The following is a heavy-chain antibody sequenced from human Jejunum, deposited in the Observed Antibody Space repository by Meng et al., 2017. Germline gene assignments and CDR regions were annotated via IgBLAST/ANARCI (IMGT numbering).Heavy chain of an antibody. D-gene: IGHD4-11*01. Sequence: QVKLQQWGAGLLKPSETLSLTCAVSGGSISDYYWTWSRQPPGKGLEWIGEINDSGSTNYNPSLKSRVTISVDTSKSQFYLRVSSVTAADTAVYYCARGNEYSNYGADFWGQGTLVTVSS. CDR1: GGSISDYY. CDR2: INDSGST. J-gene: IGHJ4*02. V-gene: IGHV4-34*01. CDR3: ARGNEYSNYGADF.